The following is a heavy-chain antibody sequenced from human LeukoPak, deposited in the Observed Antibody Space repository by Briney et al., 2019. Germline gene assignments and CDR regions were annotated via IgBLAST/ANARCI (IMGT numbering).Heavy chain of an antibody. CDR2: ISAYNGNT. D-gene: IGHD3-10*01. CDR3: GTMVRGVIPLY. CDR1: GYTFTSYG. V-gene: IGHV1-18*01. J-gene: IGHJ4*02. Sequence: GASVKVSCKASGYTFTSYGISWVRQAPGQGLEWMGWISAYNGNTNYAQKLQGRVTMTTDTSTSTAYMELRSLRSDDTAVYYCGTMVRGVIPLYWGQGTLVTVSS.